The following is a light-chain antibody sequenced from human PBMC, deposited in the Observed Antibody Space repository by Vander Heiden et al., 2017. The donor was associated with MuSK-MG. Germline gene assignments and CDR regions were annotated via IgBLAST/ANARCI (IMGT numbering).Light chain of an antibody. J-gene: IGKJ1*01. CDR3: QQYNNWPPWT. CDR1: QSVSSN. Sequence: EIVMTQSPATLSVSPGERATLSCRASQSVSSNLAWYQQQHRQAPRLLIYGASTSATGIPARFSGSGSGTEFTLTISSLQSEDFAVYYCQQYNNWPPWTFGQGTKVEIK. CDR2: GAS. V-gene: IGKV3-15*01.